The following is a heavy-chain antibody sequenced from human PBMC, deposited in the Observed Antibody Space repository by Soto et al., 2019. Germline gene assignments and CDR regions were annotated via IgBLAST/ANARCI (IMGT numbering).Heavy chain of an antibody. CDR1: GFIVSSNY. CDR3: VRGRYGSEIH. D-gene: IGHD3-10*01. Sequence: EVRLVESGGGLVQPGGSLRLSCAASGFIVSSNYMTWVRQAPGKGLEWVSFLYSGGATHYAASVKGRFTISSHSSQNTLFLQMNSLRTEDTATYYCVRGRYGSEIHWGQGTKVTVSS. CDR2: LYSGGAT. V-gene: IGHV3-53*04. J-gene: IGHJ4*02.